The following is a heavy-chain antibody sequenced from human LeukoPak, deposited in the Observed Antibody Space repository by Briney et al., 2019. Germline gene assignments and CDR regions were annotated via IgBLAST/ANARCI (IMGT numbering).Heavy chain of an antibody. CDR2: IIPMFDTS. D-gene: IGHD2-2*02. V-gene: IGHV1-69*06. Sequence: ASVKVSCKASGDTFSSYAISWVRQAPGQGLEWMGGIIPMFDTSNYAQKFQGRVTITADKSTSTAYMELSSLRSDDTAVYYCARGIPPGDAFDIWGQGTMVTVSS. J-gene: IGHJ3*02. CDR3: ARGIPPGDAFDI. CDR1: GDTFSSYA.